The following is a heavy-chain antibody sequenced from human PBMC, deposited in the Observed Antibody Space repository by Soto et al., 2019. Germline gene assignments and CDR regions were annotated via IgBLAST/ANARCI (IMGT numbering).Heavy chain of an antibody. V-gene: IGHV1-2*04. CDR3: ARESGGATATLDYYYFYMDV. J-gene: IGHJ6*03. D-gene: IGHD1-26*01. CDR2: INPNSGVT. CDR1: GDSFTGYY. Sequence: QVQLVQSGAEVKKPGASVTVSCRASGDSFTGYYMHWVRQAPGQELEWMGWINPNSGVTKYAQKFQGWVTMTRDTSMRTVYMELSRLRSDDTAVYYCARESGGATATLDYYYFYMDVWGTGTTVTVSS.